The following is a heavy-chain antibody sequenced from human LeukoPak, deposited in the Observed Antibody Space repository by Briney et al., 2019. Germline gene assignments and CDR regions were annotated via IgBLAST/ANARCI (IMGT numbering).Heavy chain of an antibody. CDR3: AKDLPGFFDY. CDR1: GFTFSIYA. Sequence: GGSLRLSCSGSGFTFSIYAMNWVRQAPGKGLEWVSSISSSSSYIYYADSVKGRFTISRDNAKNSLYLQMNSLRAEDTAVYYCAKDLPGFFDYWGQGTLVTVSS. J-gene: IGHJ4*02. V-gene: IGHV3-21*04. CDR2: ISSSSSYI.